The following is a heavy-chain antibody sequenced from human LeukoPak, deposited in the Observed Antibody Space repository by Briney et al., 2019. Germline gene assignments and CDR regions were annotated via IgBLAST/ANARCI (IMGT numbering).Heavy chain of an antibody. CDR2: IYYSGST. Sequence: SETLSLTCTVSVGSISSSSYYWGWIRQPPGKGLEWIGSIYYSGSTYYNPSLKSRVTISVDTSKNQFSLKLSSVTAADTAVYFCARQLVVVLPAEFDFWGQGTLVTVSP. CDR1: VGSISSSSYY. V-gene: IGHV4-39*01. CDR3: ARQLVVVLPAEFDF. D-gene: IGHD2-2*01. J-gene: IGHJ4*02.